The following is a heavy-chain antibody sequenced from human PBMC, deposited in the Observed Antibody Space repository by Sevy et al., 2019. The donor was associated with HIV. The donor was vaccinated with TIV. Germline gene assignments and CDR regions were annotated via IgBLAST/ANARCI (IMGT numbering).Heavy chain of an antibody. CDR2: ISASCGNT. Sequence: GGSLRLSCAASGFTFSSNAMTWVRQVPGKGLEWVSTISASCGNTYYADSVKGRFTISRDNSKNTLCLQMNSLSAEDTAVYHCTKAFTGRYSDYWGQGTLVTVSS. J-gene: IGHJ4*02. V-gene: IGHV3-23*01. CDR3: TKAFTGRYSDY. D-gene: IGHD3-10*01. CDR1: GFTFSSNA.